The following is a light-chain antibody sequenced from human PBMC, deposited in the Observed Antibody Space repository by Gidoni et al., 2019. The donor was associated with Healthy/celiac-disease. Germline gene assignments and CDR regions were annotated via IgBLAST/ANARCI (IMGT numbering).Light chain of an antibody. Sequence: IQMTQSPSTLSASVGDRVTITCRASQSISSWLAWYQQKPGKAPKLLIYDASSLESGVPSKFSGSGSGTEFTLTISSLQPDDFATYYCQQYNSYSQTFGHGTKVEIK. CDR2: DAS. CDR3: QQYNSYSQT. J-gene: IGKJ1*01. V-gene: IGKV1-5*01. CDR1: QSISSW.